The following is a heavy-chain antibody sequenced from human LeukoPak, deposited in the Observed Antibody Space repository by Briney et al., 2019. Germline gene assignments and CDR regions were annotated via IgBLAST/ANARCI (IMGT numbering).Heavy chain of an antibody. CDR3: ARTPLFSYSSSSSDY. D-gene: IGHD6-6*01. J-gene: IGHJ4*02. Sequence: PSETLSLTCTVSGGSISSHYWSWIRQPPGKGLEWIGYIYYSGSTNYNPSLKSRVTISVDTSKDQFSLKLSSVTAADTAVYYCARTPLFSYSSSSSDYWGQGTLVTVSS. CDR2: IYYSGST. CDR1: GGSISSHY. V-gene: IGHV4-59*11.